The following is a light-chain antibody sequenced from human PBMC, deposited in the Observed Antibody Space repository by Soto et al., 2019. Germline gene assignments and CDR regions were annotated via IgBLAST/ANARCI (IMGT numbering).Light chain of an antibody. CDR2: AVT. J-gene: IGLJ2*01. CDR1: SSDIGGYNF. CDR3: ASYTTSSTLV. Sequence: QSALTQPASVSGSPGQSITISCTGTSSDIGGYNFVSWYHQHPGKAPKLLIYAVTNRPSGIPDRFSGSKSGNTASLTISGLQAEAGADYYCASYTTSSTLVFGGGTKLTVL. V-gene: IGLV2-14*01.